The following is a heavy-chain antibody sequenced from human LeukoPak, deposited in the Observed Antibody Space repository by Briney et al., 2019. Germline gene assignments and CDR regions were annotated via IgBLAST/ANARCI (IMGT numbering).Heavy chain of an antibody. CDR2: IDPSDSYT. Sequence: SGESLRISCKGSGYSFTSYWISWLRRMPGKGLEWMGRIDPSDSYTNYSPSFQGHVTISADKSITTAYLQWRSLKASDTAMYYCARGGAVERYCSSTSCYWVDAFDIWGQGTMVTVSS. V-gene: IGHV5-10-1*01. CDR3: ARGGAVERYCSSTSCYWVDAFDI. CDR1: GYSFTSYW. D-gene: IGHD2-2*01. J-gene: IGHJ3*02.